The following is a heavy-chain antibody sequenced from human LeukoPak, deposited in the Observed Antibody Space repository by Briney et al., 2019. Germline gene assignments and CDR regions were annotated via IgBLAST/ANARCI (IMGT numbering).Heavy chain of an antibody. CDR3: ARDLGIAARPVFDQ. D-gene: IGHD6-6*01. J-gene: IGHJ4*02. Sequence: GGSLRLSCAASGFTFSDYYMSWIRQAPGKGLEWVSSFSGSGKDTYYADSVKGRFTISRDDSKNTLSLQMDSLRADDTAVYYCARDLGIAARPVFDQWGQGTLVTVSS. CDR2: FSGSGKDT. CDR1: GFTFSDYY. V-gene: IGHV3-23*01.